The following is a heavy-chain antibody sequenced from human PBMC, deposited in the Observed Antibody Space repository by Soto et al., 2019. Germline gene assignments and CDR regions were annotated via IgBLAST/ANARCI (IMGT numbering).Heavy chain of an antibody. V-gene: IGHV4-61*08. D-gene: IGHD1-26*01. J-gene: IGHJ4*02. CDR3: ARVTFLIVGSVFSTPFDF. CDR2: ISYSGST. CDR1: GASVSSGGFS. Sequence: SETLSLTCTVAGASVSSGGFSWSWIRQPPGKGLEWIGSISYSGSTTYYPSLRSRVTISVDTSKNQFSLRLNSVTAADTAIYFCARVTFLIVGSVFSTPFDFWGKGTRVTVSS.